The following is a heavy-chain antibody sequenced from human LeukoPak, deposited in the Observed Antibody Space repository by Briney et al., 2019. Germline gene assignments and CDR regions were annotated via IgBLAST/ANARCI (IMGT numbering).Heavy chain of an antibody. D-gene: IGHD6-13*01. CDR2: ISAYNGNT. CDR1: GYTFTSYG. J-gene: IGHJ5*02. CDR3: ARGGDSSSWYGWFDP. V-gene: IGHV1-18*01. Sequence: ASVKVSCKASGYTFTSYGISWVRQAPGQGLEWMGWISAYNGNTNYVQRFLGRVTMTTDTSTSTVYMELRSLRSDDTAVYYCARGGDSSSWYGWFDPWGQGTLVTVSS.